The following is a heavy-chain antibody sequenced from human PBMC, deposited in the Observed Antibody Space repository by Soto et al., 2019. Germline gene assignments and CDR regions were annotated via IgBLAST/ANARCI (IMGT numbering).Heavy chain of an antibody. V-gene: IGHV4-34*01. CDR2: INHSGST. CDR1: GGSFSGYY. CDR3: ARGVVATINVFDY. J-gene: IGHJ4*02. D-gene: IGHD5-12*01. Sequence: SETLSLTCAVYGGSFSGYYWSWIRQPPGKGLEWIGEINHSGSTNYNPSLKSRVTISVDTSKNQFSLKLSSVTAADTAVYYCARGVVATINVFDYWGQGTLVTVSS.